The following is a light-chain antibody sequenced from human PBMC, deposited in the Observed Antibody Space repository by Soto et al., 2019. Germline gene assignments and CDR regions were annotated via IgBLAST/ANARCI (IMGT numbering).Light chain of an antibody. CDR3: QESSSSLT. CDR2: LAS. V-gene: IGKV1-39*01. CDR1: QSINNY. J-gene: IGKJ5*01. Sequence: DIQMTKSPSSLSASVGDRVTITCRASQSINNYLSWYQQKPGKAPKSLIFLASTLQSGVPSRFSGSGSGTDFTLTISSLQPEDFATYYCQESSSSLTFGQGTLLE.